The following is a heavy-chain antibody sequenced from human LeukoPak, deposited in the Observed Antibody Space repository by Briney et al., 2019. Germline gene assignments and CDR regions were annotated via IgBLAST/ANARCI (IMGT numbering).Heavy chain of an antibody. Sequence: GGSLRLSCAASGFTFDDYAMHWVRHAPGKGLEWVSGISWNSGSIGYADSVKGRFTISRDNAKNSLYLQMNSLRAEDTALYYCAREKPFYDSSGYYYPIAFDYWGQGTLVTVSS. V-gene: IGHV3-9*01. CDR3: AREKPFYDSSGYYYPIAFDY. J-gene: IGHJ4*02. CDR2: ISWNSGSI. CDR1: GFTFDDYA. D-gene: IGHD3-22*01.